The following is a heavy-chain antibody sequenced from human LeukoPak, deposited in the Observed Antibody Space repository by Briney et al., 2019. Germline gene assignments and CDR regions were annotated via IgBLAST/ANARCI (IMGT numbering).Heavy chain of an antibody. Sequence: SETLSLTCTVSGGSISSYYWSWIRQPPGKGLEWIGYIYYSGSTNNNPSLKSRVTISVDTSKNQFSLKVTSVTAADTAVYYCARAGTARGWFDPWGQGTLVTVSS. CDR3: ARAGTARGWFDP. V-gene: IGHV4-59*01. CDR1: GGSISSYY. CDR2: IYYSGST. J-gene: IGHJ5*02. D-gene: IGHD5-18*01.